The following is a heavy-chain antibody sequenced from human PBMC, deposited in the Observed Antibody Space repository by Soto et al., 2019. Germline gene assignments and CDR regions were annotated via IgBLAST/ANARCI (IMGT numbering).Heavy chain of an antibody. CDR1: GGSISSGGYY. J-gene: IGHJ4*02. CDR2: IYYSGST. D-gene: IGHD3-22*01. CDR3: AREPKAKGYYYDSSAFDY. Sequence: PSETLSLTCTVSGGSISSGGYYWSWIRQHPGKGLEWIGYIYYSGSTYYNPSLKSRVTISVDTSKNQFSLKLCSVTAADTAVYYCAREPKAKGYYYDSSAFDYWGQGTLVTVSS. V-gene: IGHV4-31*03.